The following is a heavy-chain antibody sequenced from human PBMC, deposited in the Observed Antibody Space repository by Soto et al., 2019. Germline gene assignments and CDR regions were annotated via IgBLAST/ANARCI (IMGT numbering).Heavy chain of an antibody. V-gene: IGHV5-51*01. D-gene: IGHD2-15*01. Sequence: GESLKLSCKGSGYSFTTYWIAWVRQMPGKGLEWMGIIYPDDSDTRYSPSFQGQVTFSADKSITTVYLQWSSLKASDSAMYYCARHGFCSGGRCYSSYYYGMDVWGQGTTVTVSS. CDR3: ARHGFCSGGRCYSSYYYGMDV. CDR2: IYPDDSDT. J-gene: IGHJ6*02. CDR1: GYSFTTYW.